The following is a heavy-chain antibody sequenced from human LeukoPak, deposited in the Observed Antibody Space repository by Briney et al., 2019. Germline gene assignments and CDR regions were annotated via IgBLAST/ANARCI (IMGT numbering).Heavy chain of an antibody. D-gene: IGHD6-19*01. V-gene: IGHV4-31*03. CDR1: GGSISSGGYY. J-gene: IGHJ4*02. CDR3: ASRSIAVAGTNY. CDR2: IYYSGST. Sequence: SETLSLTCSVSGGSISSGGYYWSWIRQRPGKGLEWIGYIYYSGSTYYNPSLKSRVTISVDTSKNQFSLKLSSVTAADTAVYYCASRSIAVAGTNYWGQGTLVTVSS.